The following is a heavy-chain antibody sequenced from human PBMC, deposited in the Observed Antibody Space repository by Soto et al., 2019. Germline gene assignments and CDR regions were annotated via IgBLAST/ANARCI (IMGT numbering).Heavy chain of an antibody. J-gene: IGHJ3*01. CDR1: GYTFTDYG. D-gene: IGHD1-7*01. Sequence: QVQLVQSGAEVKTPGASVKVSCHASGYTFTDYGINWVRQAPGQGLEWMAWISTYKGKNHHAPNVQGTFTMTTDTSTTTAYMELRSLRSDDTAVYYCARGGWNYGSGAFDVWGQGTRVTVSS. CDR2: ISTYKGKN. V-gene: IGHV1-18*04. CDR3: ARGGWNYGSGAFDV.